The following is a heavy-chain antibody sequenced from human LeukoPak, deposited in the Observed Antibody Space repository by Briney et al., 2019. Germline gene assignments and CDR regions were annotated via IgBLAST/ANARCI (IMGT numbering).Heavy chain of an antibody. J-gene: IGHJ3*01. V-gene: IGHV4-4*07. CDR2: TSVNGDT. CDR3: ARDYGAYPGSTFDF. Sequence: SETLSLTCTVSGGSISTFYWNWIRQPAGRGLEWIGGTSVNGDTHYNPSLKSRRTLLLDTSKNQFSLSLTSVTASDTAFYYCARDYGAYPGSTFDFWGQGTSVTVSS. D-gene: IGHD4/OR15-4a*01. CDR1: GGSISTFY.